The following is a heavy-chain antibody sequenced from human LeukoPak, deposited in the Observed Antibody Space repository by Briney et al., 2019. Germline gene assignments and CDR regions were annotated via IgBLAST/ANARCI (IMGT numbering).Heavy chain of an antibody. CDR2: IWYDGSNK. CDR3: ARDVIPADYGMDV. CDR1: GFTFSSYG. Sequence: PGGSLRLSCAASGFTFSSYGMHWVRQAPGKGLEWVAVIWYDGSNKYYADSVKGRFTISRGNSKNTLYLQMNSLRAEDTAVYYCARDVIPADYGMDVWGQGTTVTVSS. J-gene: IGHJ6*02. V-gene: IGHV3-33*01. D-gene: IGHD2/OR15-2a*01.